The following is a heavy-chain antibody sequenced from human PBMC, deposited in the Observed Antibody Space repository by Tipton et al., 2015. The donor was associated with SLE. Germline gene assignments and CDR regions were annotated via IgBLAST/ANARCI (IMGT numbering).Heavy chain of an antibody. D-gene: IGHD6-13*01. Sequence: TLSLTCTVSGSSITAYYWTWIRQPPGKGLEWIGYVYYSGTTNYNPSLKSRVTISVDTSKNQFSLKLSSVTAADTAVYYCARLCCIASSGTGYFHHWGQGALVTVSS. CDR3: ARLCCIASSGTGYFHH. V-gene: IGHV4-59*01. CDR1: GSSITAYY. J-gene: IGHJ1*01. CDR2: VYYSGTT.